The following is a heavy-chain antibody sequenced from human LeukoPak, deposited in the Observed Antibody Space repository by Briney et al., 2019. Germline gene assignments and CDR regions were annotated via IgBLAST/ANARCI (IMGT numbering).Heavy chain of an antibody. J-gene: IGHJ6*03. V-gene: IGHV4-34*01. CDR1: GGSFSGYY. Sequence: SETLSLTCAVYGGSFSGYYWSWIRQPPGKGLEWIGEINHSGGTNYNPSLKSRVTISVDTSKNQFSLKLSSVTAADTAVYYCAGVVPAAIDYYYYMDVWGKGTTVTVSS. D-gene: IGHD2-2*02. CDR3: AGVVPAAIDYYYYMDV. CDR2: INHSGGT.